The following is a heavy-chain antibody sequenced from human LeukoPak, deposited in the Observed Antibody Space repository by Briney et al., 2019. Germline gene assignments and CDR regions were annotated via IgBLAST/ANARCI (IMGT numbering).Heavy chain of an antibody. J-gene: IGHJ5*02. V-gene: IGHV1-2*02. Sequence: PGASVKVSCKASGYTFTGYYMHWVRQAPGQGFEWMGWINPNSGGTNYAQKFQGRVTMTRDTSISTAYMELSRLRSDDTAVYYCARSWGVVVAATNNWFDPWGQGTLVTVSS. CDR1: GYTFTGYY. CDR3: ARSWGVVVAATNNWFDP. D-gene: IGHD2-15*01. CDR2: INPNSGGT.